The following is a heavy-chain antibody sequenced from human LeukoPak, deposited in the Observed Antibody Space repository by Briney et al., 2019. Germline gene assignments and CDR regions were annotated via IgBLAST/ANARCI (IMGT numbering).Heavy chain of an antibody. CDR3: AKFRGVLLWFGVIDY. Sequence: PGGSLRLSCGASGFTFSSYAMNWVRQAPGKGLEWVSAISGSGGGTYYADSVKGRFTISRDNSKNTLYLQMNSLRAEDTAVYYCAKFRGVLLWFGVIDYWGQGTLVTVSS. J-gene: IGHJ4*02. CDR1: GFTFSSYA. V-gene: IGHV3-23*01. CDR2: ISGSGGGT. D-gene: IGHD3-10*01.